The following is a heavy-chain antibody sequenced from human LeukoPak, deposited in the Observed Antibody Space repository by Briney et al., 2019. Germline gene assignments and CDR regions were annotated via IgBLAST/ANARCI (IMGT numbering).Heavy chain of an antibody. CDR2: ISYDVRNK. V-gene: IGHV3-30*06. Sequence: PGRSLTLSCAPSGLTVSSHWMSSVRQAPGKGLEWVAVISYDVRNKYYADSVKGRLTISRDNSKNTMYLQMTSLRAAHTSMNYCARPHGGRAGEFVLWGGGTLVSVLS. J-gene: IGHJ2*01. CDR1: GLTVSSHW. D-gene: IGHD3-16*01. CDR3: ARPHGGRAGEFVL.